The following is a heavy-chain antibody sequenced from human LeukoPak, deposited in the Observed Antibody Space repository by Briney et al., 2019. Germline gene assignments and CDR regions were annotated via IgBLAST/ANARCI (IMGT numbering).Heavy chain of an antibody. Sequence: PSETLSLTCTVSGASISPYYWSWIRQPPGKGLEWIGYISYSGSTNSYPSLKSRVTISVDTSKNQSSLNLSSVTAADTAVYYCARATTVTTYYYCGMDIWGQGTTVTVSS. V-gene: IGHV4-59*01. D-gene: IGHD4-4*01. CDR3: ARATTVTTYYYCGMDI. CDR1: GASISPYY. J-gene: IGHJ6*02. CDR2: ISYSGST.